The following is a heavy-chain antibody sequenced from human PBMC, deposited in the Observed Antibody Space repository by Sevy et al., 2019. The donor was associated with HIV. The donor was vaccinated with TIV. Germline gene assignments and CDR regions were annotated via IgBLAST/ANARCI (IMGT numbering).Heavy chain of an antibody. Sequence: GESLKISCKGSGYSFSSHWIGWVRHMPGKGLEWMGIVLPEASSTGYSPSFEGQVTFSADKSTSTTYQQWSSLKASDTAISDWATSRSGYFDGSGYYIYWGQGTLVTVSS. D-gene: IGHD3-22*01. CDR2: VLPEASST. CDR1: GYSFSSHW. V-gene: IGHV5-51*01. J-gene: IGHJ4*02. CDR3: ATSRSGYFDGSGYYIY.